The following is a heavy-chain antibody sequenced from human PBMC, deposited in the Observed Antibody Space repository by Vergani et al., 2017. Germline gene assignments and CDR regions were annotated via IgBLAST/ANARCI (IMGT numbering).Heavy chain of an antibody. V-gene: IGHV4-38-2*01. CDR3: TRHWAVVAANNWFDP. CDR2: IFRNGST. D-gene: IGHD2-15*01. Sequence: QVQLQESGPGLVKPSETLSLTCSVSGYSISSGYYWGWIRQSPGRGLEWIGNIFRNGSTHYNPSLKSRLTISVDTSKNQFSLKLSSVTAADTAVYYCTRHWAVVAANNWFDPWGQGTLVTVSS. CDR1: GYSISSGYY. J-gene: IGHJ5*02.